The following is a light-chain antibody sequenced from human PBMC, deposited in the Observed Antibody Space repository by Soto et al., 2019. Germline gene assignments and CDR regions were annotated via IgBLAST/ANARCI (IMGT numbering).Light chain of an antibody. CDR1: SXDIGVYNY. V-gene: IGLV2-8*01. J-gene: IGLJ1*01. CDR3: SSYAGSNNLYV. CDR2: EVS. Sequence: QSALTQPPSASGSPGQSVTISCTGTSXDIGVYNYVSWYQQHPGKAPKLMIYEVSKRPSGVPDRFSGSKSGNTASLTVSGLQAEDEADYYCSSYAGSNNLYVFGTGTKVTVL.